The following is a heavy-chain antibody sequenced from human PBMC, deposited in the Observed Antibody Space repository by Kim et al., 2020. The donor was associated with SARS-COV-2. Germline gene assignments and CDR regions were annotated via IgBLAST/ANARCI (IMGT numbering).Heavy chain of an antibody. CDR2: IYYSGST. CDR1: GGSISSYY. J-gene: IGHJ4*01. V-gene: IGHV4-59*08. CDR3: ARTYYDILTGYYHPYYLD. D-gene: IGHD3-9*01. Sequence: SETLSLTCTVSGGSISSYYWSWIRQPPGKGLEWIGYIYYSGSTNYNPSLKSRVTISVDTSKNQFSLKLSSVTAADTAVHYCARTYYDILTGYYHPYYLD.